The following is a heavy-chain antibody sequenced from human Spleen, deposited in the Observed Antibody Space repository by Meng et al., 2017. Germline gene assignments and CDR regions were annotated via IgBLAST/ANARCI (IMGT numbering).Heavy chain of an antibody. CDR1: GYTFTSYG. V-gene: IGHV1-18*01. J-gene: IGHJ6*02. D-gene: IGHD6-13*01. CDR2: ISGYNGNT. CDR3: SRVLQSSRYGMDV. Sequence: ASVKVSCKASGYTFTSYGISWVRQAPGQGLEWMGWISGYNGNTNYAQKVQGRVTMTTDKSTSTAYRELRSLRSDDTAVYYCSRVLQSSRYGMDVWGQGTTVTVSS.